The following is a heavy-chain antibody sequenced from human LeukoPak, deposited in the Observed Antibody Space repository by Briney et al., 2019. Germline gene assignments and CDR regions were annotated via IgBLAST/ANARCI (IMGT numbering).Heavy chain of an antibody. CDR1: GYTFTSYY. CDR2: INPSGGST. CDR3: ARDGGAYYYDSSGYYLFDY. D-gene: IGHD3-22*01. Sequence: ASVTVSCKASGYTFTSYYMHWVRQAPGQGLEWMGIINPSGGSTSYAQKFQGRVTMTRDTSTSTVYMELSSLRSEDTAVYYCARDGGAYYYDSSGYYLFDYWGQGTLVTVSS. J-gene: IGHJ4*02. V-gene: IGHV1-46*01.